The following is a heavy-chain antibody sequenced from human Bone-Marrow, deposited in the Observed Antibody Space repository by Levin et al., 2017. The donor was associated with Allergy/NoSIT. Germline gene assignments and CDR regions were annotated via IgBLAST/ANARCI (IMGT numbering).Heavy chain of an antibody. D-gene: IGHD1-20*01. J-gene: IGHJ6*03. CDR3: TKDRVTGMPYNNYMHV. Sequence: PGGSLRLSCAASGFTFSSYAMSWVRQAPGKGLEWVAGISGSGDSIYYGDFVKGRFSISRDNSRETMYLQMNSLRAEDTAVYFCTKDRVTGMPYNNYMHVWGTGTTVIVSS. V-gene: IGHV3-23*01. CDR1: GFTFSSYA. CDR2: ISGSGDSI.